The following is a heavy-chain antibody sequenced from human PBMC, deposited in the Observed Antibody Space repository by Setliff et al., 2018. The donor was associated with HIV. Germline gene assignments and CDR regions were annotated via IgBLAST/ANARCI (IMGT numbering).Heavy chain of an antibody. D-gene: IGHD3-22*01. CDR2: IYYSGST. Sequence: PSETLSLTCTVSGGSISSYYWSWIRQPPGKGLEWIGYIYYSGSTNYNPSLKSRVTIPVDTSKNQFSLKLSSVTAADTAVYYCARSAAYDSSFQHWGQGTLVTVSS. CDR3: ARSAAYDSSFQH. J-gene: IGHJ1*01. CDR1: GGSISSYY. V-gene: IGHV4-59*01.